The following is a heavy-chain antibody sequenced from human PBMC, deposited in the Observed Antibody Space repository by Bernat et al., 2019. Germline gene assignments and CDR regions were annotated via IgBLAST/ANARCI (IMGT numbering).Heavy chain of an antibody. Sequence: EVQLVESGGGLVQPGGSLRLSCAASGFTFSTYAMTWVRQAPGKGLEWVSALSGSGRSTFYADSVKGRFTISRDNSKNTVFLQMNSLRVEDTALYYCVKFRCIVYYNHYLDVWGIGTTVTVSS. J-gene: IGHJ6*03. CDR1: GFTFSTYA. CDR3: VKFRCIVYYNHYLDV. V-gene: IGHV3-23*04. CDR2: LSGSGRST. D-gene: IGHD3-16*02.